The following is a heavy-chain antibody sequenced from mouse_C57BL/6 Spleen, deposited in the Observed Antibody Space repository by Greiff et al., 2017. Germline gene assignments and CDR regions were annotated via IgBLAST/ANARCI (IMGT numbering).Heavy chain of an antibody. CDR1: GFNINNTY. CDR3: ARWGDADGSSFGFAY. V-gene: IGHV14-3*01. Sequence: VQLQQSVAELVRPGASVKLSCTASGFNINNTYMHWVKQRPEQGLEWIGRIDPANGNTKYAPKFQGKATITADTSSNTAYLQLSSLTSEDTAIYYGARWGDADGSSFGFAYWGQGTLVTVSA. CDR2: IDPANGNT. D-gene: IGHD1-1*01. J-gene: IGHJ3*01.